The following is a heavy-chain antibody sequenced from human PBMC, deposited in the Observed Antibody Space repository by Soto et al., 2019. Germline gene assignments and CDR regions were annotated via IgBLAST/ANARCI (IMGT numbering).Heavy chain of an antibody. CDR1: GGSISSSSYY. D-gene: IGHD2-15*01. V-gene: IGHV4-39*01. J-gene: IGHJ5*02. Sequence: SETLSLTCTVSGGSISSSSYYWGWIRQPPGKGLEWIGSIYYSGSTYYNPSLKSRVTISVDTSKNQFSLKLSSVTAADTAVYYCARHLVVVAATESENWFDPWGQGTLVTVS. CDR3: ARHLVVVAATESENWFDP. CDR2: IYYSGST.